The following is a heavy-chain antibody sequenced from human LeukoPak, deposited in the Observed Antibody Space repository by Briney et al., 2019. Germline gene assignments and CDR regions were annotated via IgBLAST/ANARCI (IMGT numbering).Heavy chain of an antibody. J-gene: IGHJ4*02. CDR2: IYSSGST. V-gene: IGHV4-59*01. D-gene: IGHD6-13*01. Sequence: SETLSLTCTVSGDSITTYYWNWIRQSPGKGLEWIGYIYSSGSTNYSPSLKSRVTISVDTSKNQFSLKLSSVTAADTAVYYCARGVYIAAAQYGYWGQGTLVTVSS. CDR1: GDSITTYY. CDR3: ARGVYIAAAQYGY.